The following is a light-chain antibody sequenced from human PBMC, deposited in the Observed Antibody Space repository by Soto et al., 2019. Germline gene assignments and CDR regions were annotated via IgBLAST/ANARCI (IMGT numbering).Light chain of an antibody. CDR3: QQRSNWPPN. J-gene: IGKJ5*01. CDR1: QSVSSD. CDR2: DAS. V-gene: IGKV3-11*01. Sequence: EIVLTQSPATLSLSPGERATLSCRASQSVSSDLAWYQQKPGQAPRLLIYDASNRATGIPARFSGSGSGTDFTLTISSLEPEDFAVYYCQQRSNWPPNFGQWTRLEIK.